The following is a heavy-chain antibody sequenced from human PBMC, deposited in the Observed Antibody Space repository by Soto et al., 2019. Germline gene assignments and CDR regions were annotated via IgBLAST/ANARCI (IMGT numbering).Heavy chain of an antibody. V-gene: IGHV1-18*04. CDR2: VSAYNGNP. CDR1: GYNFSSYG. J-gene: IGHJ4*02. D-gene: IGHD3-22*01. Sequence: ASVKVSCKASGYNFSSYGISWVRQAPGQGLEWMGWVSAYNGNPNYAQKLQGRITLTTDTPTSTAYMELRSLRSDDTAVYYCARLPYYYDTSGYYSWGQGTLVTVSS. CDR3: ARLPYYYDTSGYYS.